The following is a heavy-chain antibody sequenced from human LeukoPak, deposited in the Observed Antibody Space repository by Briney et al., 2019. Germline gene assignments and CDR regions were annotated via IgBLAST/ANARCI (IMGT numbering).Heavy chain of an antibody. CDR2: IYTSGST. CDR3: ARDSYYYDSIPLGSDAFDI. V-gene: IGHV4-4*07. J-gene: IGHJ3*02. CDR1: GGSISSYY. Sequence: SSETLSLTCTVSGGSISSYYWSWIRQPAGKGLEWIGRIYTSGSTNYNPSLKSRVTMSVDTSKNQFSLKLSSVTAADTAVYYCARDSYYYDSIPLGSDAFDIWGQGTMVTVSS. D-gene: IGHD3-22*01.